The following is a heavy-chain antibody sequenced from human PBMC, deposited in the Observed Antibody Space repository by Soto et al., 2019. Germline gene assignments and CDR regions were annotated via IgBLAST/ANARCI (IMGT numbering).Heavy chain of an antibody. CDR1: GYTFTSYY. J-gene: IGHJ4*02. Sequence: ASVKVSCKASGYTFTSYYMHWVRQAPGQGLEWMGIINPSGGSTSYAQKFQGRVTITADKSTSTAYMELSSLRSEDTAVYYCASGGRGYSYGLLDYWGQGTPVTVSS. CDR2: INPSGGST. CDR3: ASGGRGYSYGLLDY. D-gene: IGHD5-18*01. V-gene: IGHV1-46*01.